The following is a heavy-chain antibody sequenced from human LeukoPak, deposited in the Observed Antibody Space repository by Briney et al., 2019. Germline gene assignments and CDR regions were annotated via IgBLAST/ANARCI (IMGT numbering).Heavy chain of an antibody. CDR3: ARIRAVTTNICFDY. Sequence: SQTLSLTCTVSGGSLSSGSYYWSWIRQPAGKGLEWVGRIYTSGSTNYNPSLKSRVTISVDTSKNQFSLKLSSVTAADTAVYYCARIRAVTTNICFDYWGQGTLVTVSS. J-gene: IGHJ4*02. CDR1: GGSLSSGSYY. CDR2: IYTSGST. V-gene: IGHV4-61*02. D-gene: IGHD4-11*01.